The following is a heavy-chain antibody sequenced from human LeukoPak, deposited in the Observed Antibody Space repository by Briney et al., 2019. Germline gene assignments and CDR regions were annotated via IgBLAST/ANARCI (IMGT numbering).Heavy chain of an antibody. D-gene: IGHD2-2*01. CDR2: ISYDGSNK. CDR1: GFTFSSYA. V-gene: IGHV3-30-3*01. CDR3: ARGPRYCSSTSCYAEAFDI. Sequence: GGSLRLSCAASGFTFSSYAMHWVRQAPGKGQEWVAVISYDGSNKYYADSVKGRFTISRDNAKNSLYLQMNSLRAEDTAVYYCARGPRYCSSTSCYAEAFDIWGQGTMVTVSS. J-gene: IGHJ3*02.